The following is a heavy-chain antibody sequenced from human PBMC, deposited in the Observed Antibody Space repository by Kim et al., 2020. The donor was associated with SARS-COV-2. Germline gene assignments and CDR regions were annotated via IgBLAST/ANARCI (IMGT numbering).Heavy chain of an antibody. J-gene: IGHJ4*02. V-gene: IGHV3-23*01. CDR3: AKQGVGYYFDY. D-gene: IGHD1-26*01. CDR2: T. Sequence: TDCADAVKGRFTISRDNAKNTLYLQMNSLRAEDTAVYYCAKQGVGYYFDYWGQGTLVTVSS.